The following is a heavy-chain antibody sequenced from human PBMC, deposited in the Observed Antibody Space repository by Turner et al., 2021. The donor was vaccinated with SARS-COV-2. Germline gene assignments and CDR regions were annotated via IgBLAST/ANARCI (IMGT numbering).Heavy chain of an antibody. Sequence: QVQLVESGGGAVQPGRSLRLSCAAPGFTFSSYGMHWVRQAPGKGLEWVAVTSYDGSNKYYADSVKGRFTISRDNSKNTLYLQMNSLRAEDTAVYYCAKQQGLYSNPMYYFDYWGQGTLVTVSS. CDR1: GFTFSSYG. D-gene: IGHD4-4*01. CDR3: AKQQGLYSNPMYYFDY. V-gene: IGHV3-30*18. J-gene: IGHJ4*02. CDR2: TSYDGSNK.